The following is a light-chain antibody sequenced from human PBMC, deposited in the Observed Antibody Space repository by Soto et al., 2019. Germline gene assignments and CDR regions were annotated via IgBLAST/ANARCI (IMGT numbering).Light chain of an antibody. Sequence: EIVMTQSPATLSVSPGERVTLSCRASRSVSNNLAWYQQKPGQAPRLPIYGASTRATDTTARISGSGSGTEFSLSISSLQSEDFAVYYCQQYNNWPRTFGQGTKVDIK. CDR1: RSVSNN. CDR2: GAS. CDR3: QQYNNWPRT. V-gene: IGKV3-15*01. J-gene: IGKJ1*01.